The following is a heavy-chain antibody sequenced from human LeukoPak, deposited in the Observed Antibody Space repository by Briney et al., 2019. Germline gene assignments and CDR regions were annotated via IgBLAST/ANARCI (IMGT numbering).Heavy chain of an antibody. D-gene: IGHD5-18*01. CDR3: ARLPTNGDVDTAMDFDY. V-gene: IGHV4-34*01. Sequence: SETLSLTCTVSGGSISSYYWSWIRQPPGKGLEWIGEINHSGSTNYNPSLKSRVTISVDTSKNQFSLKLSSVTAADTAVYYCARLPTNGDVDTAMDFDYWGQGTLVTVSS. CDR1: GGSISSYY. CDR2: INHSGST. J-gene: IGHJ4*02.